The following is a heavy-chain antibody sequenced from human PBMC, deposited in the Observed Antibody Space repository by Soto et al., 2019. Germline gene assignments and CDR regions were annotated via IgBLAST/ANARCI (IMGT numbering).Heavy chain of an antibody. CDR3: AKDDDCSSTSCYNYFDY. CDR1: GFTFSSYA. V-gene: IGHV3-23*01. Sequence: VQLLESGGGLVQPGGSLRLSCAASGFTFSSYAMSWVRQAPGKGLEWVSAISGSGGSTYYADSVKGRFTISRDNSKNTLYLQMNSLRAEDTAVYYCAKDDDCSSTSCYNYFDYWGQGTLVTVSS. D-gene: IGHD2-2*02. J-gene: IGHJ4*02. CDR2: ISGSGGST.